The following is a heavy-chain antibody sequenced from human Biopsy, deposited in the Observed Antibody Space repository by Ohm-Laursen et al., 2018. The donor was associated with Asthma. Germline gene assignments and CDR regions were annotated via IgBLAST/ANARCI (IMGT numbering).Heavy chain of an antibody. Sequence: ASVKASRKTSGYTFNSAGITWVRQAPGQGLEWMGWISVYNGNTKVAQKLQDRVTMITDTSTSTAYMELRSLRSEDTAVYFCARAVDYSHYYGIDVWGQGTTVTVS. CDR1: GYTFNSAG. CDR2: ISVYNGNT. D-gene: IGHD3-10*01. J-gene: IGHJ6*02. V-gene: IGHV1-18*01. CDR3: ARAVDYSHYYGIDV.